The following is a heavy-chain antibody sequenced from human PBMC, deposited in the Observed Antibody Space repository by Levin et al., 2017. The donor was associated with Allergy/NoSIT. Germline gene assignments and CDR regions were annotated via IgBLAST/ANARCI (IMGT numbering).Heavy chain of an antibody. CDR1: GFTFDDYA. CDR3: AKSNGGAYPQPESYCSGGSCYDYFDY. Sequence: GGSLRLSCAASGFTFDDYAMHWVRQAPGKGLEWVSGISWNSGSIGYADSVKGRFTISRDNAKNSLYLQMNSLRAEDTALYYCAKSNGGAYPQPESYCSGGSCYDYFDYWGQGTLVTVSS. CDR2: ISWNSGSI. J-gene: IGHJ4*02. D-gene: IGHD2-15*01. V-gene: IGHV3-9*01.